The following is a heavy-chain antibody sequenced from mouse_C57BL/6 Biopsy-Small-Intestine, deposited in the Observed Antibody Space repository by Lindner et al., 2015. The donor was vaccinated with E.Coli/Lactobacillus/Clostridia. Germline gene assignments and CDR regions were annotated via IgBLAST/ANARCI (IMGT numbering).Heavy chain of an antibody. CDR3: TRSYSSSYWYFDV. CDR2: IDPETIGT. CDR1: GYTFTDYE. J-gene: IGHJ1*03. D-gene: IGHD1-1*01. V-gene: IGHV1-15*01. Sequence: VQLQESGAELVRPGASVTLSCKASGYTFTDYEMHWVKQTPVHGLEWIGAIDPETIGTAYNQKFRGKAILTADKSSSTAYMELRSLTSEDSAVYYCTRSYSSSYWYFDVWGTGTTVTVSS.